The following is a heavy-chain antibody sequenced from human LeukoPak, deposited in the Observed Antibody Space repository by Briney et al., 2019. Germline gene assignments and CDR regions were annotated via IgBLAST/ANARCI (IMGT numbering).Heavy chain of an antibody. J-gene: IGHJ4*02. CDR1: GFTFSSYG. D-gene: IGHD6-13*01. V-gene: IGHV3-30*18. CDR3: ANGIAAAGTLDY. Sequence: GGSLRLSCAASGFTFSSYGMHWVRQAPGKGLEWVAVISSDGSNKYYADSVKGRFTISRDNSKNTLYLQMNSLRAEDTAVYYCANGIAAAGTLDYWGQGTLVTVSS. CDR2: ISSDGSNK.